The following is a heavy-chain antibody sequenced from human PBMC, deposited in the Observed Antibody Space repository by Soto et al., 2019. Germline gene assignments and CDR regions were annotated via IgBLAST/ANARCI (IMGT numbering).Heavy chain of an antibody. CDR1: GGSISSYY. CDR3: ARDRAVASDYAPYYYYYGMDV. CDR2: IYYSGST. Sequence: PSETLSLTCTVSGGSISSYYWSWIRQPPGKGLEWVGYIYYSGSTNYNPSLKSRGTISVDTSKNQFSLKLMSVTAADTAVYYCARDRAVASDYAPYYYYYGMDVWGQGTTVTVSS. J-gene: IGHJ6*02. V-gene: IGHV4-59*01. D-gene: IGHD5-12*01.